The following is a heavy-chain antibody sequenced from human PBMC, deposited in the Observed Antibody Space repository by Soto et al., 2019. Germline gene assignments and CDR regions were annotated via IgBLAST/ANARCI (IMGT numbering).Heavy chain of an antibody. CDR1: GDSIGSDY. J-gene: IGHJ4*02. Sequence: SETLSLTCTSSGDSIGSDYRTWIRQSPGKGLAWIGYIFNSWRTIYNPSLKSRVTISLGASKTQFSLRLNSVTAADTAVYYCPGGFRPGSYDFPPSYRGQGTPVTVS. V-gene: IGHV4-59*01. CDR2: IFNSWRT. CDR3: PGGFRPGSYDFPPSY. D-gene: IGHD5-12*01.